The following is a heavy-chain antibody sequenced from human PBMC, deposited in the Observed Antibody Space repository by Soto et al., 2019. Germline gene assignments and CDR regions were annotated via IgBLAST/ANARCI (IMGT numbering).Heavy chain of an antibody. D-gene: IGHD6-19*01. CDR1: GGSISSSSYY. Sequence: PSETLSVTCTVSGGSISSSSYYWGWIRQPPGKGLEWIGSIYYSGSTYYNPSLKSRVTISVDTSKNQFSLKLSSVTAADTAVYYCARTNKWLDYYYGMDVWGQGTTVT. CDR2: IYYSGST. CDR3: ARTNKWLDYYYGMDV. J-gene: IGHJ6*02. V-gene: IGHV4-39*01.